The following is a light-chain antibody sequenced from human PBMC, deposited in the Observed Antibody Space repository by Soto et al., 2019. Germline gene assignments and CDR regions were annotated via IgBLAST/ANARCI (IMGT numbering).Light chain of an antibody. V-gene: IGLV2-14*01. CDR2: EVS. CDR1: SSDAGGYNY. CDR3: SSYTSSSTPVV. J-gene: IGLJ2*01. Sequence: QSALTPPASVSGSPVQSITISCTGTSSDAGGYNYVSWYQQHPGKAPKLMIYEVSNRPSGVSNRFSGSKSGNTASLTISGLQAEDEADYYCSSYTSSSTPVVFGGGTKLTVL.